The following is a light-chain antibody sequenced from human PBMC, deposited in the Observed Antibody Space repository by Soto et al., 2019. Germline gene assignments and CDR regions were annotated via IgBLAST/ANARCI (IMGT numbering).Light chain of an antibody. CDR1: QSVSSSY. V-gene: IGKV3-20*01. CDR3: QQYGSSPPIT. J-gene: IGKJ4*01. CDR2: GAS. Sequence: EIVLTQSPGTLSLSPGERATPSCRASQSVSSSYLAWYQQKPGQAPRLLIYGASSRATGIPDRFSGSGSGTDFTLTISRLEPEDFAVYYCQQYGSSPPITFGGGTKVDIK.